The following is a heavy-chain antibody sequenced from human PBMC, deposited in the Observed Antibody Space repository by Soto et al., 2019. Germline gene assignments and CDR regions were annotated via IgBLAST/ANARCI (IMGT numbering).Heavy chain of an antibody. CDR1: GGSISSYY. Sequence: SETLSLTCTVSGGSISSYYWSWIRQPPGKGLEWIGYIYYSGSTNYNPSLKSRVTISVDTSKNQFSLKLSSVTAADTAVYYCATTERSDYDTLTGYSKAGDAFDIWGQGTMVTVSS. D-gene: IGHD3-9*01. V-gene: IGHV4-59*01. J-gene: IGHJ3*02. CDR3: ATTERSDYDTLTGYSKAGDAFDI. CDR2: IYYSGST.